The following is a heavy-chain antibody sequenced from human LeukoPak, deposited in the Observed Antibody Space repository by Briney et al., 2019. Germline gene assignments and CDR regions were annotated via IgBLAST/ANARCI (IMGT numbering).Heavy chain of an antibody. Sequence: ASVKVSCKASGYTFTSYGISWVRQAPGQGLEWMGGIIPIFGTANYAQKFQGRVTITADESTSTAYMELSSLRSEDTAVYYCASPRTYCSSTSCYEFDYWGQGTLVTVSS. J-gene: IGHJ4*02. V-gene: IGHV1-69*13. CDR1: GYTFTSYG. CDR2: IIPIFGTA. D-gene: IGHD2-2*01. CDR3: ASPRTYCSSTSCYEFDY.